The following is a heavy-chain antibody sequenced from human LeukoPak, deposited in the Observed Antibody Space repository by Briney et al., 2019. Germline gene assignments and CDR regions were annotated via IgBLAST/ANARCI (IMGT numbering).Heavy chain of an antibody. V-gene: IGHV4-30-2*01. CDR2: IYHSGST. CDR1: GGSISSGGYY. CDR3: ARIAARPDAFDI. J-gene: IGHJ3*02. Sequence: SGTLSLTCTVSGGSISSGGYYWSWIRQPPGKGLEWIGYIYHSGSTYYNPSLKSRVTISVDRSKNQFSLKLSSVTAADTAVYYCARIAARPDAFDIWGQGTMVTVSS. D-gene: IGHD6-6*01.